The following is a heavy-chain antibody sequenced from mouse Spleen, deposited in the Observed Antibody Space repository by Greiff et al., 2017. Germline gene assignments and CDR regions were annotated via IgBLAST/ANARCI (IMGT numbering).Heavy chain of an antibody. CDR3: ARDYGRYFDV. CDR1: GYTFTSYY. Sequence: QVQLQQSGPELVKPGASVRISCKASGYTFTSYYIHWVKQRPGQGLEWIGWIYPGNVNTKYNEKFKGKATLTADKSSSTAYMQLSSLTSEDSAVYFCARDYGRYFDVWGAGTTVTVSS. V-gene: IGHV1S56*01. D-gene: IGHD1-2*01. J-gene: IGHJ1*01. CDR2: IYPGNVNT.